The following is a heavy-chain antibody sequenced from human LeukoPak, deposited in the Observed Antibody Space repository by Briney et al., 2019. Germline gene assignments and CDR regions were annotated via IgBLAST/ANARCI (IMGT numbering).Heavy chain of an antibody. V-gene: IGHV4-30-4*01. J-gene: IGHJ5*02. CDR1: GGSISSGDYY. D-gene: IGHD4-11*01. CDR2: IYYSGST. CDR3: ARALDSNYGWFDP. Sequence: SETLSLTCTVSGGSISSGDYYWSWIRQPPGKCLEWIGYIYYSGSTYYNPSLKSRVTISVDTSKNQFSLKLSSVTAADTAVYYCARALDSNYGWFDPWGQGALVTVSS.